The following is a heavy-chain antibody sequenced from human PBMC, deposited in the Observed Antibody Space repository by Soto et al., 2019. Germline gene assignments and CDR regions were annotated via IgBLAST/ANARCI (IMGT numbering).Heavy chain of an antibody. J-gene: IGHJ4*02. CDR3: AKDRERWLQQTFDY. D-gene: IGHD5-12*01. V-gene: IGHV3-23*01. Sequence: PGGSLRLSCAASGFTFSSYAMSWVRQAPGKGLEWVSAISGSGGSTYYADSVKGRFTITRDNSKSTLYLQMNSLRAEDTAVYYCAKDRERWLQQTFDYWGQGTLVTVSS. CDR2: ISGSGGST. CDR1: GFTFSSYA.